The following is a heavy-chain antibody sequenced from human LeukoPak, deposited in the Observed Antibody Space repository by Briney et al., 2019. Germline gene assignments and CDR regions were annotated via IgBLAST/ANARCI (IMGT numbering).Heavy chain of an antibody. Sequence: PGGSLRLSCAASGFTFSSYAMSWVRQAPGKGLEWVSAISGSGGSTCYADSVKGRFTISRDNSKNTLYLQMNSLRAEDTAVYYCAKDRSGSFSRYYFDYWGQGTLVTVSS. V-gene: IGHV3-23*01. CDR2: ISGSGGST. D-gene: IGHD3-10*01. CDR1: GFTFSSYA. J-gene: IGHJ4*02. CDR3: AKDRSGSFSRYYFDY.